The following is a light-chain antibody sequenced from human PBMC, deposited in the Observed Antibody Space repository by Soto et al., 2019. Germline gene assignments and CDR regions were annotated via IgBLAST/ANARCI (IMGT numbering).Light chain of an antibody. J-gene: IGKJ2*01. V-gene: IGKV1-39*01. Sequence: DIQMTQSPSSLSASVGDRVTITCRASQNIAGYLSWFQQKPGKAPNLLIFDASSLQSGVPSRFSGSCSGTNFSLTISLLQPEDFATYHRQHSFRIPRTFGQGTKLEIK. CDR2: DAS. CDR3: QHSFRIPRT. CDR1: QNIAGY.